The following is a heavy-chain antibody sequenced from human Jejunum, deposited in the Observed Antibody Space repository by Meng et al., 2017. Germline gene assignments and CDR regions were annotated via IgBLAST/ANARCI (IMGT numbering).Heavy chain of an antibody. V-gene: IGHV3-23*01. CDR3: ATSTYSTSWYYFDF. Sequence: GESLKISCAASGFTFSNYAMSWVRQAPGKGLEWVSGISGNGITTYNAESVKGRFTISRDNSKNTLYLQMNSLGADDTAVYYCATSTYSTSWYYFDFWGQGTLVTVSS. CDR2: ISGNGITT. J-gene: IGHJ4*02. D-gene: IGHD6-13*01. CDR1: GFTFSNYA.